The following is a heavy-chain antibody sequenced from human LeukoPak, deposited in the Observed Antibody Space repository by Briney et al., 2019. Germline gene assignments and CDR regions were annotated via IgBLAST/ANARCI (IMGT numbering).Heavy chain of an antibody. D-gene: IGHD6-6*01. Sequence: GGSLRLSCAASGFTFSSYWMHWVRQAPGKGLVWVSRINGDGSSTTYADSMKGRFTISRDNAKNTLYLQMNSLRAEDTAVYYCARGYSSSYRIDYWGQGTLVTVSP. CDR1: GFTFSSYW. CDR2: INGDGSST. J-gene: IGHJ4*02. V-gene: IGHV3-74*01. CDR3: ARGYSSSYRIDY.